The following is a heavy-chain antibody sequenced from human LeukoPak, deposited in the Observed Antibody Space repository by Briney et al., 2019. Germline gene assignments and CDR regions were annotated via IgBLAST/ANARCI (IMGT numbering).Heavy chain of an antibody. J-gene: IGHJ3*02. CDR3: AIPDHVDAFDI. V-gene: IGHV3-23*01. CDR1: GFTFSIYA. CDR2: ISGSVGST. Sequence: GGSLRLSCAASGFTFSIYAMSWVRQAPGKGREWVPGISGSVGSTYYADSVKGRFNISRDNSKNPLYLKMDSLRAEDTAVYYCAIPDHVDAFDIWGQGTMVTVSS. D-gene: IGHD1-14*01.